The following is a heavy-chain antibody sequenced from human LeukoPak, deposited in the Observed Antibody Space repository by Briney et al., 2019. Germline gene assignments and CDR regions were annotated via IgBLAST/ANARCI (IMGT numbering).Heavy chain of an antibody. V-gene: IGHV4-34*01. CDR3: ARGVYCSGGSCYLPFDY. Sequence: PSETLSLTCAVYGGSFSGYYWSWIRQPPGKGLEWIGEINHSGSTNYNPSLKSRVTISVDTPKNQFSLKLTSVTATDTAVYYCARGVYCSGGSCYLPFDYWGQGSLATVSS. CDR2: INHSGST. J-gene: IGHJ4*02. CDR1: GGSFSGYY. D-gene: IGHD2-15*01.